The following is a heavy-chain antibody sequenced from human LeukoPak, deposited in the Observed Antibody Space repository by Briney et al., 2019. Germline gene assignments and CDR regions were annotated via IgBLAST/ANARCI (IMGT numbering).Heavy chain of an antibody. CDR2: MNPNSGNT. Sequence: ASVKVSCKASGYTFTSYYMHWVRQATGQGLEWMGWMNPNSGNTGYAQKFQGRVTITRNTSISTAYMELSSLRSEDTAVYYCARGGLWFGEFSNWFDPWGQGTLVTVSS. CDR1: GYTFTSYY. CDR3: ARGGLWFGEFSNWFDP. J-gene: IGHJ5*02. D-gene: IGHD3-10*01. V-gene: IGHV1-8*03.